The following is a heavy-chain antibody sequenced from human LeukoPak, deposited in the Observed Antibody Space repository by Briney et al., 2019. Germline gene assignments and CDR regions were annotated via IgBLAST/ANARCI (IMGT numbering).Heavy chain of an antibody. CDR1: GFTFISYG. D-gene: IGHD5-12*01. CDR3: AKGGGYEAQYYYYYLDV. CDR2: IRYDGSNK. J-gene: IGHJ6*03. V-gene: IGHV3-30*02. Sequence: GGSLRLSCAASGFTFISYGMHWVRQAPGRGLEWVAFIRYDGSNKYYADSVKGRFTISRDNSKNTLYLQMKSLRAEDTAVYYCAKGGGYEAQYYYYYLDVWGKGTTVTISS.